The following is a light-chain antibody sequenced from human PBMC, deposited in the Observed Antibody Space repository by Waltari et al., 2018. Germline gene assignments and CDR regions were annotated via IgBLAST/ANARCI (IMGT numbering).Light chain of an antibody. J-gene: IGKJ4*02. Sequence: DIQVTPCRSSLPASVGDRDTITCRASQSISSYLNWYQQKPGKAPKLLIYVASSLHSGVPSRFSGSGSGTDFTLTISSLQPEDFATYYCLQSYIIPLTFGEGTTVEIK. CDR1: QSISSY. CDR3: LQSYIIPLT. CDR2: VAS. V-gene: IGKV1-39*01.